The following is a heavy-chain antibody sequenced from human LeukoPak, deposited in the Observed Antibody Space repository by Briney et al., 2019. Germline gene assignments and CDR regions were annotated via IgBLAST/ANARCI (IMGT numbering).Heavy chain of an antibody. J-gene: IGHJ6*02. V-gene: IGHV3-30-3*01. CDR1: GFTFSRYG. CDR3: ARESVGYCSGGSCYGMDV. Sequence: PVGSLRLSSAASGFTFSRYGMHSVRQAPVKGREWVAGISYDGSNKYYADSVRGGFTLSRDNSKTTLFLLMNSVRAEDTDVYYCARESVGYCSGGSCYGMDVWGQGTTVTVSS. D-gene: IGHD2-15*01. CDR2: ISYDGSNK.